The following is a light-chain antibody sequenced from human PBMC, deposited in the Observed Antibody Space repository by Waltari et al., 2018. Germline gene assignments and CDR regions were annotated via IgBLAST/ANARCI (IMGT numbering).Light chain of an antibody. CDR1: SSNLASNT. Sequence: QSVLTQPPSASATPGPRVTIPCSGRSSNLASNTVNWYQQLPGTAPKLLMHSNNQRPSGVPDRFSVSKSDTSASLAINGLQSEDEAIYYCAVWDDSLNGRVFGGGTKLAVL. CDR3: AVWDDSLNGRV. CDR2: SNN. V-gene: IGLV1-44*01. J-gene: IGLJ3*02.